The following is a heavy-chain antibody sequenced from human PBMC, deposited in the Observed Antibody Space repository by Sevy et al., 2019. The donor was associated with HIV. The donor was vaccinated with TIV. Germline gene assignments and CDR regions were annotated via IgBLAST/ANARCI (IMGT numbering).Heavy chain of an antibody. J-gene: IGHJ3*02. D-gene: IGHD3-22*01. Sequence: GGSLRLSCAASGFTFSSYSMNWVRQAPGKGLEWDSYISSSSSTIYYADSVKRRFTISRDNAKNSLYLQMNSLRAEDTAVYYCARDPYYSDSSGSTLNAFDIWGQGTMVTVSS. CDR1: GFTFSSYS. V-gene: IGHV3-48*01. CDR3: ARDPYYSDSSGSTLNAFDI. CDR2: ISSSSSTI.